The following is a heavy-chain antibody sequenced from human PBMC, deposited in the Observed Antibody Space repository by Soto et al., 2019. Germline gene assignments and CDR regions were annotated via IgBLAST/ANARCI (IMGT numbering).Heavy chain of an antibody. V-gene: IGHV1-69*06. Sequence: VASVKVSCKASGGTFSSYAISWVRQAPGQGLEWMGGIIPIFGTANYAQKFQGRVTITADKSTSTAYMELSSLRSEDTAVYYCASYTYYDYVWGSYRFCYWGQGTLVTVSS. CDR1: GGTFSSYA. CDR2: IIPIFGTA. J-gene: IGHJ4*02. D-gene: IGHD3-16*01. CDR3: ASYTYYDYVWGSYRFCY.